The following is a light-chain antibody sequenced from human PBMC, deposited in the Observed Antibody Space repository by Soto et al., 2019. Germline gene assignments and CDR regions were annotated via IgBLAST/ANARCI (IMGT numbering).Light chain of an antibody. V-gene: IGKV1-39*01. CDR2: ATS. J-gene: IGKJ5*01. Sequence: DIQMTQSPSSLSASLGDRVTITCRASRTIDNYLNWYQQKPGRAPELLVYATSSLQRGVPSRFTGGGSGTHFTLTISGLQPEDFATYFCQQSYNTPITFGQGTRLEIK. CDR3: QQSYNTPIT. CDR1: RTIDNY.